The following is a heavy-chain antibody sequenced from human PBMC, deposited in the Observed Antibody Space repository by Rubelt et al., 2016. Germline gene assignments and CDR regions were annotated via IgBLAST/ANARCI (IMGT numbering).Heavy chain of an antibody. CDR1: GGSISSSSYY. Sequence: QLQLQESGPGLVKPSETLSLTCTVSGGSISSSSYYWGWIRQPPGKGPEWIGSISYSGTTYYNPSLKSRVTISVDTSKNQLSLGSSSVTAADTAAYYCARGLPYCSGGSCMYYFDYWGQGTLVTVSS. CDR2: ISYSGTT. J-gene: IGHJ4*02. CDR3: ARGLPYCSGGSCMYYFDY. D-gene: IGHD2-15*01. V-gene: IGHV4-39*07.